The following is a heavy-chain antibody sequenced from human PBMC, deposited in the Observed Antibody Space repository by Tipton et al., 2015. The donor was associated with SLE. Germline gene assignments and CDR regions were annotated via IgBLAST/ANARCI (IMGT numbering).Heavy chain of an antibody. D-gene: IGHD3-3*01. V-gene: IGHV4-61*01. CDR3: ARLADFGLDV. Sequence: TLSLTCTVSGGSVSSGSYYWSWIRQSPEKGLEWIGYVYHSGKSNYNPSLKGRVTISVDNSKKQYFLNHSSVTAADTAVYYCARLADFGLDVWGQGTSVRVS. CDR2: VYHSGKS. CDR1: GGSVSSGSYY. J-gene: IGHJ6*02.